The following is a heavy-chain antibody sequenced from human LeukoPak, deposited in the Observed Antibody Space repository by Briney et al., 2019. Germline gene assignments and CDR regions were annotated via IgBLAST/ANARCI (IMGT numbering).Heavy chain of an antibody. Sequence: PGGSLRLSCAASGFTFDDYAMHWVRQAPGKGLEWVAVISYDGSNKYYADSVKGRFTISRDNSKNTLYLQMNSLRAEDTAVYYCARDLGGGSYLGYWGQGTLVTVSS. D-gene: IGHD1-26*01. CDR1: GFTFDDYA. V-gene: IGHV3-30*04. CDR2: ISYDGSNK. J-gene: IGHJ4*02. CDR3: ARDLGGGSYLGY.